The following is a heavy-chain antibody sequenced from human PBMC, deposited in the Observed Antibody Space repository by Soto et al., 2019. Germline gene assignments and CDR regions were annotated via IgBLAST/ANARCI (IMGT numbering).Heavy chain of an antibody. CDR2: IIPIFGTA. Sequence: ASVEVSCKASGGTFSSYAISWVRQAPGQGLEWMGGIIPIFGTANYAQKFQGRVTITADESTSTAYMELSSLRSEDTAVYYCATDPPLYYYDSSGYSYGNYFDYWGQGTLVTVSS. V-gene: IGHV1-69*13. J-gene: IGHJ4*02. CDR1: GGTFSSYA. CDR3: ATDPPLYYYDSSGYSYGNYFDY. D-gene: IGHD3-22*01.